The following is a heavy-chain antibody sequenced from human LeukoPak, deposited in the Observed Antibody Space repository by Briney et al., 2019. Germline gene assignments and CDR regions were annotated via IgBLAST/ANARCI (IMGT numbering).Heavy chain of an antibody. CDR1: GGAITSGGYS. CDR3: AREGQVLGRGQNS. Sequence: PSQTLSLTCTVSGGAITSGGYSWNWIRQPPGKGLEWIGCIYDRGPAYYNPSLKSRFTISVDRPKNQFFLNVTSLTAADTAVYYCAREGQVLGRGQNSWGQGIQVIVSS. D-gene: IGHD1-1*01. V-gene: IGHV4-30-2*01. J-gene: IGHJ4*02. CDR2: IYDRGPA.